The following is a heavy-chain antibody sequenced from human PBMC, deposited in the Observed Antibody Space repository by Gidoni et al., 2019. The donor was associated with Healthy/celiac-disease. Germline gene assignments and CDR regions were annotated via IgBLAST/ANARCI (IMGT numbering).Heavy chain of an antibody. J-gene: IGHJ4*02. CDR3: ARDGLRRGGFDY. CDR2: IYHSGST. D-gene: IGHD2-15*01. CDR1: GGSISSGGYS. Sequence: QLQLQESGSGLVKPSQTLSLPFAVSGGSISSGGYSWSWIRQPPGKGLEWIGYIYHSGSTYYNPSLKSRVTISVDRSKNQFSLKLSSVTAADTAVYYCARDGLRRGGFDYWGQGTLVTVSS. V-gene: IGHV4-30-2*01.